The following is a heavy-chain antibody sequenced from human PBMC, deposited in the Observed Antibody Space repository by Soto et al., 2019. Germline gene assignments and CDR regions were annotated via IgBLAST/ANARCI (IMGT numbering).Heavy chain of an antibody. CDR3: ARELFGRSVWFHP. Sequence: PSETLSLTCTVSGGSISSYYWSWIRQPPGKGLEWIGYIYYSGSTNYNPSLKSRVTISVDTSKNQFSLKLSSVTAADTAVYYCARELFGRSVWFHPWGQGTLVTVSS. J-gene: IGHJ5*02. D-gene: IGHD3-10*01. CDR1: GGSISSYY. CDR2: IYYSGST. V-gene: IGHV4-59*01.